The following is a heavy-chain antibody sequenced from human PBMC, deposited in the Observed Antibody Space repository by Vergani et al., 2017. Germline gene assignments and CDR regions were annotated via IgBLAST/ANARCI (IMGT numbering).Heavy chain of an antibody. CDR3: ARAHSGSYYWGSWFDP. CDR2: IYYSGST. V-gene: IGHV4-30-4*08. CDR1: GGSISSGDYY. D-gene: IGHD1-26*01. Sequence: QVQLQESGPGLVKPSQTLSLTCTVSGGSISSGDYYWSWIRQPPGKGLEWIGYIYYSGSTNYNPSLKSRVTISVDTSKNQFSLKLSSVTAADTAVYYCARAHSGSYYWGSWFDPWGQGTLVTVSS. J-gene: IGHJ5*02.